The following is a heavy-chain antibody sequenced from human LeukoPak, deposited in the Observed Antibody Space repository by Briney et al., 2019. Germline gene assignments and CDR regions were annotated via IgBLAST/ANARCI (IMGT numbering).Heavy chain of an antibody. Sequence: PSETLSLTCAVYGGSFSGYYWSWIRQPPGKGLEWIGSIYYSGSTYYNPSLKSRVTISVDTSKNQFSLKLSSVTAADTAVYYCASGLGSSSGYYYYGMDVWGQGTTVTVSS. CDR3: ASGLGSSSGYYYYGMDV. V-gene: IGHV4-34*01. D-gene: IGHD6-6*01. CDR2: IYYSGST. CDR1: GGSFSGYY. J-gene: IGHJ6*02.